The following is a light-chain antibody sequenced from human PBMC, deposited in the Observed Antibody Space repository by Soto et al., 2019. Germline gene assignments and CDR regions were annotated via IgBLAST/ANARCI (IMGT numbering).Light chain of an antibody. CDR1: SSDVGGYNY. CDR2: EVS. V-gene: IGLV2-14*01. CDR3: SSYTSSSTVV. Sequence: QSVLTQPASVSGSPGQSITISCTGTSSDVGGYNYVSWYQQHPGKAPKLMIYEVSNRPSGVSNRFSGSKSGTTASLTISGLQAEDEADYYCSSYTSSSTVVFGGGTKVTVL. J-gene: IGLJ2*01.